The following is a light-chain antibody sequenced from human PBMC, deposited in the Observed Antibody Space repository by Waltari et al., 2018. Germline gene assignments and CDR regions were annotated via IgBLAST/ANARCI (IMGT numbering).Light chain of an antibody. CDR1: SSVSTSY. CDR2: RIS. CDR3: QQGHSIPYS. J-gene: IGKJ2*03. Sequence: IVLTKSPTTMAVFQGERVTVHCTASSSVSTSYLHWYQQKPGFPPRLLVYRISSLASGVPARFSGSGSGASYTLTISNMEAEDAANYYCQQGHSIPYSFGQGTRVEIK. V-gene: IGKV3D-7*01.